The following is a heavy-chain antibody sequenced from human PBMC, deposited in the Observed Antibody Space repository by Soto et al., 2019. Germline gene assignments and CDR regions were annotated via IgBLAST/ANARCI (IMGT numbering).Heavy chain of an antibody. CDR2: IIPIFGTA. V-gene: IGHV1-69*13. CDR1: GGTFSSYA. D-gene: IGHD4-4*01. CDR3: ARGSSNYAYYYYGMDV. J-gene: IGHJ6*02. Sequence: ASVKVSCQASGGTFSSYAISWVRQAPGQGLEWMGGIIPIFGTANYAQKFQGRVTITADESTSTAYMELSSLRSEDTAVYYCARGSSNYAYYYYGMDVWGQGTTVTVSS.